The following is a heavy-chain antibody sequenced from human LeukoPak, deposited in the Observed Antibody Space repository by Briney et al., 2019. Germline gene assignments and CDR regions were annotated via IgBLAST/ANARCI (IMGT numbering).Heavy chain of an antibody. CDR1: GFTFTSSA. D-gene: IGHD3-22*01. J-gene: IGHJ4*02. CDR3: AAGLGHTSGYYYVFGLS. CDR2: IVVGSGNT. V-gene: IGHV1-58*01. Sequence: GASVKVSCKASGFTFTSSAVQWVRQARGQRLEWIGWIVVGSGNTNYAQKFQERVTITRDMSTSTAYMELSSLRSEDTAVYYCAAGLGHTSGYYYVFGLSWGQGTLVTVSS.